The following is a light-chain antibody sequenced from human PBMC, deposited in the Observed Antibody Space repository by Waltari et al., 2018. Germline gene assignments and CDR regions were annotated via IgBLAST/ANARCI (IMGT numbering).Light chain of an antibody. CDR3: QQYNMWPRT. V-gene: IGKV3-15*01. Sequence: EIVMTQSPATLSVSPGERATLSCRASQSVSATLAWYQQKPGQAPRLLIYRASTRATGIPATFSGSGSGTEFTLTISSLQSEDFAIYYCQQYNMWPRTFGQGTKVEIK. CDR2: RAS. CDR1: QSVSAT. J-gene: IGKJ1*01.